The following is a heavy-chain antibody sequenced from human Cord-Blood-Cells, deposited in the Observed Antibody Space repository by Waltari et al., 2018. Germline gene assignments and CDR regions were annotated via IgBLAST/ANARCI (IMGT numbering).Heavy chain of an antibody. Sequence: WVGFIRSKAYGGTTEYAASVKGRFTISRDDSKSIAYLQMNSLKTEDTAVYYCTSVPLVVPAAPPTFDYWGQGTLVTVSS. CDR2: IRSKAYGGTT. CDR3: TSVPLVVPAAPPTFDY. V-gene: IGHV3-49*02. J-gene: IGHJ4*02. D-gene: IGHD2-2*01.